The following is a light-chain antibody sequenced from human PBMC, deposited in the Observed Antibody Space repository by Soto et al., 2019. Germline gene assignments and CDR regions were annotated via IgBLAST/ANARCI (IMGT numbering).Light chain of an antibody. V-gene: IGLV2-14*01. J-gene: IGLJ2*01. CDR1: SSDIGGYNY. CDR2: EVS. CDR3: SSYRSGSTPVV. Sequence: QSALTQPASVSGSPGQSITISCTGTSSDIGGYNYVSWYQQHPGKAPKLIIYEVSNRPSGVSNRFSGSKSGNTASLTISGLQAEDEADYYCSSYRSGSTPVVFGGGTKLTVL.